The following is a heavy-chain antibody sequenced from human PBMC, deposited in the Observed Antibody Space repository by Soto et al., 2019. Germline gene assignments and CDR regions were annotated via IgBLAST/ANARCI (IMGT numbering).Heavy chain of an antibody. V-gene: IGHV3-23*01. Sequence: GGSLRLSCAASGFPFSSYAMSWVRQAPGKGLEWVSAISGSGGSTYYADSVKGRFTISRDNSKNTLYLQMNSLRAEDTAVYYCAKDTHTDYDFWSGHFDYWGQGTLVTVSS. CDR3: AKDTHTDYDFWSGHFDY. D-gene: IGHD3-3*01. J-gene: IGHJ4*02. CDR1: GFPFSSYA. CDR2: ISGSGGST.